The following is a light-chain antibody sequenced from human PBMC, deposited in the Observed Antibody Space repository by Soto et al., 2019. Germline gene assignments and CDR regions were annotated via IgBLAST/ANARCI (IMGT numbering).Light chain of an antibody. CDR1: SSDVGGYNY. CDR2: EVS. J-gene: IGLJ1*01. CDR3: SSYGSTSTRYV. V-gene: IGLV2-14*01. Sequence: QSVLTQPASVSGSPGQSITISCTGTSSDVGGYNYVSWYQQHPGKAPKLMIYEVSNRPSGVSNCFSGSKSGNTASLTISGLQAEDEADYFCSSYGSTSTRYVFGTGTKLTVL.